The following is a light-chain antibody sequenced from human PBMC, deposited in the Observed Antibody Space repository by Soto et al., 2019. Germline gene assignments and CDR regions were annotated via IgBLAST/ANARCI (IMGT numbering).Light chain of an antibody. CDR1: QSVNSN. V-gene: IGKV3-15*01. Sequence: EIVMTQSPATLYVSPGERATLSCRASQSVNSNLAWYQQKPGQAPRLLIYGAFTRATGIPARFSGSASGTEFTLTISSLQSEDFAVYYCQQSNSWPRTFGQGTKVDIK. CDR2: GAF. CDR3: QQSNSWPRT. J-gene: IGKJ1*01.